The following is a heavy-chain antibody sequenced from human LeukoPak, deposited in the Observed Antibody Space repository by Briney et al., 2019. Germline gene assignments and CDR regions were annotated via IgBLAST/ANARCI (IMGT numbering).Heavy chain of an antibody. CDR2: LYSGGST. D-gene: IGHD7-27*01. V-gene: IGHV3-66*02. CDR3: AREDDWGNDY. J-gene: IGHJ4*02. CDR1: GLTVSSNY. Sequence: GGSLRLSCAASGLTVSSNYMSWVRQAPGKGLEWVSVLYSGGSTYYADSVKGRFTISRDNSKNTLYLQVNSLRAEDTAVYYCAREDDWGNDYWGQGTLVTVSS.